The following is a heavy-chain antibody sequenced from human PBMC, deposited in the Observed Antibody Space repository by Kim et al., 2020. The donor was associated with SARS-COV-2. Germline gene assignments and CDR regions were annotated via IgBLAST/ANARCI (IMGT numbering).Heavy chain of an antibody. D-gene: IGHD6-19*01. CDR1: GFTFSSYW. Sequence: GGSLRLSCAASGFTFSSYWMHWVRQAPGKGLVWVSRINSDGSSTSYADSVKGRFTISRDNAKNTLYLQMNSLRAEDTAVYYCARVGIAVAGTFDYWGQGTLVTVSS. CDR3: ARVGIAVAGTFDY. CDR2: INSDGSST. J-gene: IGHJ4*02. V-gene: IGHV3-74*01.